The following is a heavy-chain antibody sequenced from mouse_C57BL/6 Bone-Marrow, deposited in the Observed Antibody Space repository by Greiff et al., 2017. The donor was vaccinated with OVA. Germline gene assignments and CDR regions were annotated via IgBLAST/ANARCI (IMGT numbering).Heavy chain of an antibody. Sequence: EVQLQESGGGLVKPGGSLKLSCAASGFTFSSYAMSWVRQTPEKRLEWVATISDGGSYTYYPDNVKGRFTISRDNAKNNLYLQMSHLKSEDTAMYYCARDLNYGSSSCAMDYWGQGTSVTVSS. V-gene: IGHV5-4*01. D-gene: IGHD1-1*01. CDR1: GFTFSSYA. CDR3: ARDLNYGSSSCAMDY. J-gene: IGHJ4*01. CDR2: ISDGGSYT.